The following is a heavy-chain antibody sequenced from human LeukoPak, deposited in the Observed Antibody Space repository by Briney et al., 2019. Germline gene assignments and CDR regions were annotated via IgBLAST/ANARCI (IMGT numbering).Heavy chain of an antibody. J-gene: IGHJ4*02. V-gene: IGHV4-59*08. CDR2: IYYSGST. Sequence: SETLSLTCTVSGGSISSYYWTWIRQPPGKGLEWIGYIYYSGSTSYNPSLKGRVTISVDTSKNQFSLKLSSVTAADTAVYYCARQYDFWSGLFDYRGQGSLVTVSS. CDR3: ARQYDFWSGLFDY. CDR1: GGSISSYY. D-gene: IGHD3-3*01.